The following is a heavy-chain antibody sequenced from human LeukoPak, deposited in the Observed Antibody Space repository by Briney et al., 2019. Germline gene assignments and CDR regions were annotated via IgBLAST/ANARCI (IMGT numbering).Heavy chain of an antibody. V-gene: IGHV4-4*07. CDR1: GGSISSYY. J-gene: IGHJ6*02. CDR2: IYTSGST. CDR3: AREGGIAASNYYYYGMDV. D-gene: IGHD6-13*01. Sequence: KPSETLSLTSTVSGGSISSYYWSWIRQPAGKGLEWIGRIYTSGSTNYNPSLKSRVTMSVETSKNQFSLKLSSVSTADTAVYYCAREGGIAASNYYYYGMDVWGQGTTVTVSS.